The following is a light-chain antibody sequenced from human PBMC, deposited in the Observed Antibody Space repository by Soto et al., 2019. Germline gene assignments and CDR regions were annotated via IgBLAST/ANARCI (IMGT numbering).Light chain of an antibody. CDR2: GAS. CDR3: QYYHSWPHT. J-gene: IGKJ1*01. Sequence: EIVVTQSPATLSVSPGDRATLSCRASQSVDSNLAWYHQAPGQAPRLLIYGASTRATFIPDRFSGSRSATEFTLTISSLQSEDFAVYYWQYYHSWPHTFGKGTKVDIK. CDR1: QSVDSN. V-gene: IGKV3-15*01.